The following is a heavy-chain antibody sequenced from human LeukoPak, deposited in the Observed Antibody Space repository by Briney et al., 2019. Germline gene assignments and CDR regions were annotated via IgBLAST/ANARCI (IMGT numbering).Heavy chain of an antibody. Sequence: GESLKISCKGSGYSFTSYWIGWVRQMPGKGLEWVGISYPGDSDTRYSPSFQGQVTISADKSISTAYLQWSSLKASDTAMYYCARFAVTDYYYYGMDVWGQGTTVTVSS. CDR2: SYPGDSDT. J-gene: IGHJ6*02. D-gene: IGHD2-21*02. CDR1: GYSFTSYW. V-gene: IGHV5-51*01. CDR3: ARFAVTDYYYYGMDV.